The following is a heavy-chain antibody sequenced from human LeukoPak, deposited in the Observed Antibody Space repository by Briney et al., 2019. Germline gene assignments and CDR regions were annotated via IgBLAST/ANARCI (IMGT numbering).Heavy chain of an antibody. CDR1: GYTFTSYG. D-gene: IGHD3-10*01. J-gene: IGHJ4*02. Sequence: ASVKVSCKASGYTFTSYGISWVRQAPGQGLEWMGWISAYNGNTNYAQKLQGRVTMTTDTSTSTAYMELRSLRSDDTAVYYCARGGGYGSGSYYTEYYFDYWGQGTLVTVSS. V-gene: IGHV1-18*01. CDR3: ARGGGYGSGSYYTEYYFDY. CDR2: ISAYNGNT.